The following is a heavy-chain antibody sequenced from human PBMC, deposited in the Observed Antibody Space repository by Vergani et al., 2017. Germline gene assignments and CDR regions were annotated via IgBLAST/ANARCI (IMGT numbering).Heavy chain of an antibody. CDR3: ATDCPGACGDCSAGWYFDL. J-gene: IGHJ2*01. Sequence: QVQLVQSGAEVKKPGSSVKVSCKASGGPFKKSAFSWVRQVPGQGLEGMGRIITFFGTTDYAQKFQGRFNIIEDEFTKTVDMQLSNLRSEDTAVYYCATDCPGACGDCSAGWYFDLWGRGTLVTVSS. V-gene: IGHV1-69*13. D-gene: IGHD2-21*02. CDR1: GGPFKKSA. CDR2: IITFFGTT.